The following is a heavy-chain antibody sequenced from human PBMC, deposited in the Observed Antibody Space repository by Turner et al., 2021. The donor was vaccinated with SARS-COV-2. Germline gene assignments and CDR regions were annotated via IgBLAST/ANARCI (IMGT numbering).Heavy chain of an antibody. J-gene: IGHJ3*02. Sequence: EVQLVESGGGFVQPGGSLRLSCAGSGFTLSNYWMSWVRQAPGKGLEWVASIKQDGSEKYYVDSVKGRFTISRDNAKNSLYLQMNSLRAEDTAVYYCARDIVVFTHAFDIWGQGTMVTVSS. V-gene: IGHV3-7*01. CDR1: GFTLSNYW. D-gene: IGHD3-22*01. CDR2: IKQDGSEK. CDR3: ARDIVVFTHAFDI.